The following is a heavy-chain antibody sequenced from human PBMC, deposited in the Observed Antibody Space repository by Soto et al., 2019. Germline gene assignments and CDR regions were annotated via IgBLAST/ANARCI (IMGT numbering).Heavy chain of an antibody. D-gene: IGHD3-16*01. CDR2: ISRSSSYI. Sequence: GGSLRLSCAASGFTFSSYSMNWVSQAPGKGLEWVSSISRSSSYIYYADSVKGRFTISRDNAKNSLYLQMNSLRAEDTAVYYCARDLHDYVSFRFDPWGQGTLVTVSS. CDR1: GFTFSSYS. V-gene: IGHV3-21*01. CDR3: ARDLHDYVSFRFDP. J-gene: IGHJ5*02.